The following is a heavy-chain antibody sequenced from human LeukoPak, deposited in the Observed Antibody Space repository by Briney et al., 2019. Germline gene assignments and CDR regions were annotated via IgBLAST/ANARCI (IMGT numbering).Heavy chain of an antibody. V-gene: IGHV3-33*01. CDR2: IWYDGSNK. D-gene: IGHD5-12*01. CDR3: VRSSGYELFDY. Sequence: GGSLRLSCAASGFTFSSYGMHWVRQAPGKGLEWVAVIWYDGSNKYYADSVKGRFTISRDNSKNTLYLQMSSLRAEDTAVYYCVRSSGYELFDYWGQGTLVTVSS. CDR1: GFTFSSYG. J-gene: IGHJ4*02.